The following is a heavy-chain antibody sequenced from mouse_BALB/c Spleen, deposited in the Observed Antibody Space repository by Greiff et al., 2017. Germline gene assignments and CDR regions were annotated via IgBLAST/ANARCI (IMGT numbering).Heavy chain of an antibody. Sequence: EVQLQESGPGLVKPSQSLSLTCSVTGYSITSGYYWNWIRQFPGNKLEWMGYISYDGSNNYNPSLKNRISITRDTSKNQFFLKLNSVTTEDTATYYCAREGRYYYEDAMDYWGQGTSVTVSS. CDR2: ISYDGSN. V-gene: IGHV3-6*02. J-gene: IGHJ4*01. CDR1: GYSITSGYY. D-gene: IGHD1-1*01. CDR3: AREGRYYYEDAMDY.